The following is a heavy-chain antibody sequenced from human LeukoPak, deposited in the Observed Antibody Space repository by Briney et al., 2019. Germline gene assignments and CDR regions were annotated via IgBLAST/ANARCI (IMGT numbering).Heavy chain of an antibody. J-gene: IGHJ6*04. CDR2: ISSSGSTI. CDR1: GFTFSSYE. V-gene: IGHV3-48*03. CDR3: ASLTSSSWYNYYYYGMDV. Sequence: QPGGSLRLSCAASGFTFSSYEMNWVRQAPGKGLEWVSYISSSGSTIYYADSVKGRFTISRDNAKNSLYLQMNSLRAEDTAVYYCASLTSSSWYNYYYYGMDVWGKGTTVTASS. D-gene: IGHD6-13*01.